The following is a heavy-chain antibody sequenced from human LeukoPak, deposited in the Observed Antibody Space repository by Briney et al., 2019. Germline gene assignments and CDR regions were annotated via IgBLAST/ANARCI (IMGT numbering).Heavy chain of an antibody. CDR1: GGTFSSYA. CDR2: IIPIFGTA. D-gene: IGHD6-13*01. V-gene: IGHV1-69*06. CDR3: ARGASYSSLGYYYMDV. Sequence: SVTVSCKASGGTFSSYAISWVRQAPGQGLEWMGGIIPIFGTANYAQKFQGRVTITADKSTSTAYMELSSLRSEDTAVYYCARGASYSSLGYYYMDVWGKGTTVTVSS. J-gene: IGHJ6*03.